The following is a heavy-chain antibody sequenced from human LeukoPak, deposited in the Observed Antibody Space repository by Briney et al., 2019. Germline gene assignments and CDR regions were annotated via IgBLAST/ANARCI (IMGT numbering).Heavy chain of an antibody. CDR3: ARDYDGSSYGWDAFDI. CDR1: GGSFSGYY. J-gene: IGHJ3*02. CDR2: INHSGST. Sequence: SETLSLTCAVYGGSFSGYYWSWIRQPPGKGLEWIGEINHSGSTNYDPSLKSRVTISVDTSKNQFSLKLSPVTAADTAVYYCARDYDGSSYGWDAFDIWGQGTMVTVSS. D-gene: IGHD5-18*01. V-gene: IGHV4-34*01.